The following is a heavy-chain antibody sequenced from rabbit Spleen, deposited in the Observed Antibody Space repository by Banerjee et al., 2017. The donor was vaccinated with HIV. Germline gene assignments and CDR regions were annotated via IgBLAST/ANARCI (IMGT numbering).Heavy chain of an antibody. CDR2: IYAGSSGFT. D-gene: IGHD1-1*01. V-gene: IGHV1S40*01. Sequence: QSLEESGGDLVKPGASLTLTCTASGVSFSSTDYMCWVRQAPGRGLEWLACIYAGSSGFTYHATWAKGRFTISKTSSTTVTLQMTSLTAADTATYFCARDTSTSFSSYGMDLWGPGTLVTVS. CDR3: ARDTSTSFSSYGMDL. J-gene: IGHJ6*01. CDR1: GVSFSSTDY.